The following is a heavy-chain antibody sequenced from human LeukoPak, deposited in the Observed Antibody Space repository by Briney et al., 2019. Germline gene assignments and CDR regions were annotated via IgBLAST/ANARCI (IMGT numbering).Heavy chain of an antibody. CDR1: GGSISSSSYY. V-gene: IGHV4-39*01. CDR2: IYYSGST. CDR3: VGYCSGGSCYNYCYYGMDV. J-gene: IGHJ6*02. Sequence: SETLSLTCTVSGGSISSSSYYWGWIRHPPGKGPEWIGSIYYSGSTYYNPSLKSRVTISVDTSKNQLSLKLSSVTAADTAVYYCVGYCSGGSCYNYCYYGMDVWGQGTTVTVSS. D-gene: IGHD2-15*01.